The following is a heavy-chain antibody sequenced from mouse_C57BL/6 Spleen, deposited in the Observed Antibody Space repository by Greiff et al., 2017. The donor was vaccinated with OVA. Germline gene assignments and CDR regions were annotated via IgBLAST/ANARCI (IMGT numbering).Heavy chain of an antibody. CDR3: ARGFVLRSSYGDY. D-gene: IGHD1-1*01. CDR2: INPSSGYT. CDR1: GYTFTSYW. J-gene: IGHJ2*01. V-gene: IGHV1-7*01. Sequence: QVQLQQSGAELAKPGASVKLSCKASGYTFTSYWMHWVKQRPGQGLEWIGYINPSSGYTKYNQKFKDKATLTADKSSSTAYMQLSSLTYEDSAVYYCARGFVLRSSYGDYWGQGTTLTVSS.